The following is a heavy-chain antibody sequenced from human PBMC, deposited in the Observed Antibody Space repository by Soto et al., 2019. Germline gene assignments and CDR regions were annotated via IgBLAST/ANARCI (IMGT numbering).Heavy chain of an antibody. CDR1: GGSFSGYY. Sequence: TSETLSLTCAVYGGSFSGYYWSWIRQPPGKGLEWIGEINHSGSTNYNPSLKSRVTISVDTSKNQFSLKLSSVTAADTAVYYCARGRYDYGDDYWGQGTLVTVSS. J-gene: IGHJ4*02. V-gene: IGHV4-34*01. CDR3: ARGRYDYGDDY. CDR2: INHSGST. D-gene: IGHD4-17*01.